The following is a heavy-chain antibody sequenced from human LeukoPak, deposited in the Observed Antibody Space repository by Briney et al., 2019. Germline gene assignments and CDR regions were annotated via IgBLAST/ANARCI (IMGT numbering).Heavy chain of an antibody. CDR3: ARDLWSTAAGIFDF. CDR2: IYSTGNT. Sequence: TSETLSLTCTVSGGSISSSSYYWGWIRQSPGKGLEWMGSIYSTGNTHYNPSLESRLIISVDTSKNSFSLKLSSVTAADTAVYFCARDLWSTAAGIFDFWGQGALVTVS. CDR1: GGSISSSSYY. V-gene: IGHV4-39*07. J-gene: IGHJ4*02. D-gene: IGHD6-25*01.